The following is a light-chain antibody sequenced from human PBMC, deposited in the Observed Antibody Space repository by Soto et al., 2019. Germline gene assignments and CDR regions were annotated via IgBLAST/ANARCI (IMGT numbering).Light chain of an antibody. V-gene: IGKV3D-15*01. J-gene: IGKJ1*01. CDR1: QSVSSN. Sequence: EIVLTQSPATLSVTPGERATLSCRASQSVSSNLAWYQQKPGQAXRLXVYDASSRATGIPARFSGSGSGTDFTLPISSLQSEDFAVYYCQQYNNWPPWTFGQGTKVDIK. CDR2: DAS. CDR3: QQYNNWPPWT.